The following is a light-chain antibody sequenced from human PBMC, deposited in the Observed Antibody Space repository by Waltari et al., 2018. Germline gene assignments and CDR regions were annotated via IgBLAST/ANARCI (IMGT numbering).Light chain of an antibody. Sequence: QSALTQAASVSGSPGQPITISCTGTSSDIGSYNYVSWYQQHPGKAPKLMIYDVSKRPSGVSNRVSGSKSGNTASLTISGLQAEDEADYYCNSYASSNTRVFGGGTKLTVL. CDR1: SSDIGSYNY. CDR2: DVS. V-gene: IGLV2-14*03. J-gene: IGLJ3*02. CDR3: NSYASSNTRV.